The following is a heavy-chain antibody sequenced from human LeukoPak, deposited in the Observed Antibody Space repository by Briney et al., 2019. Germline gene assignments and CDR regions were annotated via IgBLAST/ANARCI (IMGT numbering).Heavy chain of an antibody. J-gene: IGHJ4*02. D-gene: IGHD3-22*01. CDR2: IIPLFNTP. CDR3: ARDPLDSSGYFVPFDY. V-gene: IGHV1-69*06. Sequence: SVKVSCKDSGGTFSSYSINWVRQAPRQGLEWMGGIIPLFNTPNYAQKFQGRVSITADTSTNTTYMELSSLTSEDTAVYYCARDPLDSSGYFVPFDYWGQGTLVTVSS. CDR1: GGTFSSYS.